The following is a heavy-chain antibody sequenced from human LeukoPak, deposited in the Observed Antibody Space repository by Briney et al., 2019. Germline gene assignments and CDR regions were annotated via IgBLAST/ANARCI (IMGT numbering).Heavy chain of an antibody. CDR3: AKEKKSGGWPLDY. CDR2: IGYGGSHT. Sequence: GGSLRLSCAASGFIFDTYRMNWVRQAPGKGLEWVAGIGYGGSHTYYADSVTGRFTISRDNSKNTMSLQMNSLRADDTAVYYCAKEKKSGGWPLDYWGQGALVTVSS. V-gene: IGHV3-23*01. D-gene: IGHD2-15*01. J-gene: IGHJ4*02. CDR1: GFIFDTYR.